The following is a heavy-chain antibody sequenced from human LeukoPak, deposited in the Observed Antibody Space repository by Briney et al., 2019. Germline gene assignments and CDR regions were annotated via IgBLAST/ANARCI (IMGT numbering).Heavy chain of an antibody. D-gene: IGHD3-10*01. CDR3: ARDRKVLLWFGESIGTYFDY. CDR2: ISSSSSYI. J-gene: IGHJ4*02. CDR1: GFTFSSYS. Sequence: GGSLRLSCAASGFTFSSYSMNWVRQAPGKGLEWVSSISSSSSYIYYADSVKGRFTISRDNAKNTLYLQMNSLRAEDTAVYYCARDRKVLLWFGESIGTYFDYWGQGTLVTVSS. V-gene: IGHV3-21*01.